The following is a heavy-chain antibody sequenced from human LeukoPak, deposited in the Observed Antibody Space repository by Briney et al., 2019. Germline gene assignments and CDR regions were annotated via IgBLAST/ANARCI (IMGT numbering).Heavy chain of an antibody. V-gene: IGHV5-10-1*01. J-gene: IGHJ4*02. CDR1: GYSFTTYW. Sequence: GESLKISCKGSGYSFTTYWIIWVRQMPGKGLEWMGRIDPSDSYTNYSPSFQGHVTISADRSISTAYLQWSSLQASDTAIYYCARRSESYASSDYWGQGTLVTVSS. CDR3: ARRSESYASSDY. D-gene: IGHD3-16*01. CDR2: IDPSDSYT.